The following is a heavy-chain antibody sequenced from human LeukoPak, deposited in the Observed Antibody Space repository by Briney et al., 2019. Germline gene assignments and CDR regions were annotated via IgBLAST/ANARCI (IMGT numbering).Heavy chain of an antibody. J-gene: IGHJ4*02. V-gene: IGHV1-2*02. CDR2: INPNSGGT. Sequence: ASVKVSCKASGGTFSSYAISWVRQAPGQGLEWMGWINPNSGGTNYAQKFQGRVTMTRDTSISTAYMELSRLRSDDTAVYYCAREGFGEGPFDYWGQGTLVTVSS. CDR1: GGTFSSYA. D-gene: IGHD3-10*01. CDR3: AREGFGEGPFDY.